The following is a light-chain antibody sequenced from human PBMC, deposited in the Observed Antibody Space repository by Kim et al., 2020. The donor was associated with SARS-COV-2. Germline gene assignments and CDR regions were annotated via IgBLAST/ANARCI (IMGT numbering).Light chain of an antibody. CDR2: WAF. J-gene: IGKJ4*01. CDR1: QSVLYSSNSKNY. Sequence: DIVMTQSPDSLAVSLGERATINCKSSQSVLYSSNSKNYLAWYQQKPGQPPKLLIYWAFTRESGVPERFSGSGSGTDFTLTISSLQAEDVAVYYCQQYYSTPPTFGGGTKLEI. CDR3: QQYYSTPPT. V-gene: IGKV4-1*01.